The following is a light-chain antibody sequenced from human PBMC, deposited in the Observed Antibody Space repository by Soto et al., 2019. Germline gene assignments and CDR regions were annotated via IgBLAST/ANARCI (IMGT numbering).Light chain of an antibody. CDR1: SNDIGGYNY. CDR2: DVS. J-gene: IGLJ2*01. Sequence: QSALTQPASVSGSPGQSITFSCTGTSNDIGGYNYVSWYQQHPGKAPKLMIFDVSNRPSGVSDRFSGSKSGNTASLTISGLQDEDEADYYCSSYTSSSTLLFGGGTKLTVL. CDR3: SSYTSSSTLL. V-gene: IGLV2-14*01.